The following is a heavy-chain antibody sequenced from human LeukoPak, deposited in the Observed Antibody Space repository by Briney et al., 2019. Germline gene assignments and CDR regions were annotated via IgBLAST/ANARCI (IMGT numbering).Heavy chain of an antibody. CDR1: GFTFSSYS. J-gene: IGHJ4*02. Sequence: GGSLRLSCAASGFTFSSYSMNWVRQAPGKGLEWVSSISSSSSYIYYADSVKGRFTISRDNAKNSLYLQMNSLRADDTAVYYCARDAPGAYYEYWGQGTLVTVSS. V-gene: IGHV3-21*01. D-gene: IGHD7-27*01. CDR2: ISSSSSYI. CDR3: ARDAPGAYYEY.